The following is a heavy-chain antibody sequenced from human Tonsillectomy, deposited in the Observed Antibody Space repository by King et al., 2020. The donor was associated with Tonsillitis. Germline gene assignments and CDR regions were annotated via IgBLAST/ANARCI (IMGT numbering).Heavy chain of an antibody. CDR1: GYTFTSFG. D-gene: IGHD2-2*01. J-gene: IGHJ1*01. Sequence: QLVQSGAEVKKPGASVKVSCKASGYTFTSFGINWVRQAPGQGLEWMGWISGYNGNTNYGQKFQGRVTMTTDTSTSAAYMELRSRRADDTAVYFCARGLGDCSSTSCLLDYWGQGTLVTVSS. V-gene: IGHV1-18*04. CDR2: ISGYNGNT. CDR3: ARGLGDCSSTSCLLDY.